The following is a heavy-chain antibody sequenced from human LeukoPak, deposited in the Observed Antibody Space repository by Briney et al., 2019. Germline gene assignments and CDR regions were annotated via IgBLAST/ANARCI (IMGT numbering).Heavy chain of an antibody. Sequence: SETLSLTCTVSGGSISSHYWSWIRQPPGKGLEWFGYIFYSGSTNYNPSLKSRVTISVDTSKNQFSLKLSSVTAADTAVYYCARLNYGSGSLYFDYWGQGTLVTVSS. CDR1: GGSISSHY. D-gene: IGHD3-10*01. J-gene: IGHJ4*02. CDR2: IFYSGST. CDR3: ARLNYGSGSLYFDY. V-gene: IGHV4-59*08.